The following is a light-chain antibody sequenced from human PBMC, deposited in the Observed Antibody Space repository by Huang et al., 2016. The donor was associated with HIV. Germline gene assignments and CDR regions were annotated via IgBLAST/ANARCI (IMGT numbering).Light chain of an antibody. CDR2: AAS. CDR3: QQGYRTPHS. Sequence: DIQMTQSPPSLSASVGDRVTITCRASQTIIRYLNWYQQKPGKAPKVLIYAASNLQSGVPSRFSGSGSGTDFTLTISSLQPEDFATYYCQQGYRTPHSFGQGTKLE. CDR1: QTIIRY. J-gene: IGKJ2*03. V-gene: IGKV1-39*01.